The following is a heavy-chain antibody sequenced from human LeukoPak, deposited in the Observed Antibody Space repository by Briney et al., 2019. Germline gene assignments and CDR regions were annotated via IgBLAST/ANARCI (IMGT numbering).Heavy chain of an antibody. CDR3: ARRSGIAVAGAFDY. CDR1: GFTFSN. Sequence: GGSLRLSCAASGFTFSNMNWVRQAPGKGLEWVSSISTSSSYIYYADSVKGRFTISRDNSKNTLYLQMNSLRAEDTAVYYCARRSGIAVAGAFDYWGQGTLVTVSS. V-gene: IGHV3-21*04. D-gene: IGHD6-19*01. J-gene: IGHJ4*02. CDR2: ISTSSSYI.